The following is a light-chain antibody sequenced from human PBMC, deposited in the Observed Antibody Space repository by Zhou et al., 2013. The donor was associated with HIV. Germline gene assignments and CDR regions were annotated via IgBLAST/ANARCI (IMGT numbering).Light chain of an antibody. V-gene: IGKV1-39*01. CDR3: QQSYSTPPWT. CDR2: GAS. J-gene: IGKJ1*01. CDR1: QSISSY. Sequence: DIQMTQSPSSLSASVGDRVTITCRASQSISSYLNWYQRKPGKAPKLLIYGASTLHSGVPSRFSGSGSGTDFTLTISSLQPEDFATYYCQQSYSTPPWTFGQGTKVEIK.